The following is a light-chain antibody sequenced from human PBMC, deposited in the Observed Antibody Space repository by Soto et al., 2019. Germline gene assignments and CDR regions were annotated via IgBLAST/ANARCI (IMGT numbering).Light chain of an antibody. CDR3: QQTDSPPWT. CDR2: AAS. V-gene: IGKV1-39*01. Sequence: DIQMTQSPSSLSASIGDNLTITCRASQDISTYLNWYQQKPGKAPKLMINAASSLQSGVPSRFSGSGSGTDXTXSXSSXXXXDFATYYCQQTDSPPWTFGLGTKVE. CDR1: QDISTY. J-gene: IGKJ1*01.